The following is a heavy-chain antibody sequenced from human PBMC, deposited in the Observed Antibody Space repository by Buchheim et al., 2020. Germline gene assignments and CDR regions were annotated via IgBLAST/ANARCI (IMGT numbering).Heavy chain of an antibody. J-gene: IGHJ4*02. CDR3: ARSRGFEWGLLRFDY. D-gene: IGHD1-26*01. CDR2: NIPIFGTA. V-gene: IGHV1-69*01. Sequence: QVQLVQSGAEVKKPGSSVKVSCTASGGTFSSYAISWVRQAPGQGLEWMGGNIPIFGTANYEQTLQGRVTITADESTSTAYMELSSVGSADTALYYCARSRGFEWGLLRFDYWGQGTL. CDR1: GGTFSSYA.